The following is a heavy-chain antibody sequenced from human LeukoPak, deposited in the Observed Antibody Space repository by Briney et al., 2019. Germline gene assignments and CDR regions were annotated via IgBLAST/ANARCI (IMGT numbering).Heavy chain of an antibody. CDR3: AKAGRAAPDFDYFDY. CDR1: GFTFSSYA. D-gene: IGHD6-13*01. CDR2: ISDNGHST. J-gene: IGHJ4*02. Sequence: PGGSLRLSCAASGFTFSSYAMSWVRQAPGKGLEWVTAISDNGHSTDYAGSVKGRFTISRDNSNNRLYLQMYGLRAEDTAVYFCAKAGRAAPDFDYFDYWGQGTLLTVSS. V-gene: IGHV3-23*01.